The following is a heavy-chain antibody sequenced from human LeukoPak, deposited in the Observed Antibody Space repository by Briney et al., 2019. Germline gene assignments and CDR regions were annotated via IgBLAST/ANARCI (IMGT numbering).Heavy chain of an antibody. V-gene: IGHV4-59*01. CDR1: GGSISTYY. Sequence: KTSENLSLTCTVSGGSISTYYWSWIRQPPGKGLEWIGYIYYSGSTNYNPSLKSRVTISVDTSKNQFSLKLSSVTAADTAVYYCARDPSGSYYLSGAFDIWGQGTMVAVSS. J-gene: IGHJ3*02. D-gene: IGHD1-26*01. CDR2: IYYSGST. CDR3: ARDPSGSYYLSGAFDI.